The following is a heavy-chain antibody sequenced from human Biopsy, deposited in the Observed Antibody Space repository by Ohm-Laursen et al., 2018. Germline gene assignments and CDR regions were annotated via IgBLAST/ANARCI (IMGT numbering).Heavy chain of an antibody. CDR2: VTTTSSYK. J-gene: IGHJ4*02. Sequence: GSLRLSCSASGFDFSDYSMSWVRQAPGKGLGWVSSVTTTSSYKYYADSVKGRFTISRDKTKNSLYLQMNSLRARDTAVYYCARACPPPGRRLVVVADDFDCWGQGTRVTVSS. CDR1: GFDFSDYS. D-gene: IGHD2-15*01. CDR3: ARACPPPGRRLVVVADDFDC. V-gene: IGHV3-21*01.